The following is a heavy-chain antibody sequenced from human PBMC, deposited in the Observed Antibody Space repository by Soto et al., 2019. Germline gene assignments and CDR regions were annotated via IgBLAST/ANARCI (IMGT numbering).Heavy chain of an antibody. CDR1: GFTFSSYS. CDR2: ISSSSSYI. Sequence: PGGSLRLSCAASGFTFSSYSMNWVRQAPGKGLEWVSSISSSSSYIYYADSVKGRFTISRDNAKNSLYLQMNSLRAEDTAVYYCARERGYNWNYGRDPGYWGQGTLVTVSS. V-gene: IGHV3-21*01. J-gene: IGHJ4*02. D-gene: IGHD1-7*01. CDR3: ARERGYNWNYGRDPGY.